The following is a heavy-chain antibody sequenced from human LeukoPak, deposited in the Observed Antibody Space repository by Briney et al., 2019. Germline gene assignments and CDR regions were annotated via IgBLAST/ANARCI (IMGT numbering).Heavy chain of an antibody. CDR3: AREISTFVNAFDL. CDR2: IWYDGSNE. Sequence: PGRSLRLSCAASGFSFSNSGMHWVRQAPGKGLEWVAVIWYDGSNEYYADAVKGRFIISRDNSKNTVHLQMNSLRVEDTSVYYCAREISTFVNAFDLWGQGTLVAVSS. J-gene: IGHJ3*01. CDR1: GFSFSNSG. D-gene: IGHD3-16*01. V-gene: IGHV3-33*01.